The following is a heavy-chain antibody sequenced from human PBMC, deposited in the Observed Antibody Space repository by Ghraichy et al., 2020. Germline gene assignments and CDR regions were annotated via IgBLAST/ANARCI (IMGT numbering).Heavy chain of an antibody. CDR1: GGSFSGYY. V-gene: IGHV4-34*01. Sequence: SQTLSLTCAVYGGSFSGYYWSWIRQPPGKGLEWIGEINHSGSTNYNPSLKSRVTISVDTSKNQFSLKLSSVTAADTAVYYCARGRPRSLLWFGELKEGSPRKNWFDPWGQGTLVTVSS. D-gene: IGHD3-10*01. CDR2: INHSGST. CDR3: ARGRPRSLLWFGELKEGSPRKNWFDP. J-gene: IGHJ5*02.